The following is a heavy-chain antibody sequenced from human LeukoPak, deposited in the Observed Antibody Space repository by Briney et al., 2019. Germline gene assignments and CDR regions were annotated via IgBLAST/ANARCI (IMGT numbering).Heavy chain of an antibody. Sequence: GGALRLSCAASGFTFHLYYTHGARVAPGKGREWVSLITWDGRSTYCADAVGGRYTISRDNSKNSLYLQMNSPRTEDTALYYCAKRSYATRGPTDWGQGTLVTVSS. CDR3: AKRSYATRGPTD. V-gene: IGHV3-43*01. D-gene: IGHD2-2*01. CDR1: GFTFHLYY. J-gene: IGHJ4*02. CDR2: ITWDGRST.